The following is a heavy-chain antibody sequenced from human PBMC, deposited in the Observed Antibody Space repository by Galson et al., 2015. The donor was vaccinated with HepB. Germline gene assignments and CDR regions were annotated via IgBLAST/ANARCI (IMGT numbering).Heavy chain of an antibody. J-gene: IGHJ4*02. Sequence: PALVKPTQTLTLTCTFSGFSLSTSGEAVARIRQPPGKALEWLALIYWDDDKRFSPSLKSRLTITRDTSKNQVVFTMANMDPVDTATYYCAHIAVLANTFDFWGQGTLVTVSS. CDR1: GFSLSTSGEA. CDR2: IYWDDDK. V-gene: IGHV2-5*02. CDR3: AHIAVLANTFDF.